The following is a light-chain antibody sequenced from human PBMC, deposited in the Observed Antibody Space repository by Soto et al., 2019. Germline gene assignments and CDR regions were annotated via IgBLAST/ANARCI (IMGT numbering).Light chain of an antibody. J-gene: IGKJ1*01. CDR1: EGTTRF. CDR2: GAS. CDR3: QQSYRTPRT. V-gene: IGKV1-39*01. Sequence: DIQMTQSPSSVSASVGDTVTIICRANEGTTRFLNWYQQKPGKAPKLLIYGASNVQSGVPSRFSGSGSGTDFKLTISSLQPEDGGTYYCQQSYRTPRTFGQGTKVEIK.